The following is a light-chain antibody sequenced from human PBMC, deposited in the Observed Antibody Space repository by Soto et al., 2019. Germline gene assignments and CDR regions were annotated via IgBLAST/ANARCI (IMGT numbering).Light chain of an antibody. CDR2: DAS. V-gene: IGKV3-11*01. CDR1: QSVTDF. CDR3: QQRSKWPLT. J-gene: IGKJ4*01. Sequence: IVLTHSPVTLSFSPGEMATLSFGASQSVTDFLAWYQQKPGQAPRLLIYDASNRATGIPARFSGSGSGTDFTLTISSLGPEDFAVYYCQQRSKWPLTFGGGTKVDIK.